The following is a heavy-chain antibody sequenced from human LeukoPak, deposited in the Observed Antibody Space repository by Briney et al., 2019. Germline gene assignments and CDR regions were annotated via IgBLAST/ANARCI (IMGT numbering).Heavy chain of an antibody. CDR1: AYTFTDYY. V-gene: IGHV1-2*02. J-gene: IGHJ4*02. CDR3: ARDSSPYCTNGVCFYSFDY. CDR2: INPNNGGT. D-gene: IGHD2-8*01. Sequence: ASVKVSCKASAYTFTDYYINWVRQAPGQRLEWMGWINPNNGGTNYAQKFQGRVTMTTDTSISTGYMELRGLMSDDTALYYCARDSSPYCTNGVCFYSFDYWGQGTLVTVSS.